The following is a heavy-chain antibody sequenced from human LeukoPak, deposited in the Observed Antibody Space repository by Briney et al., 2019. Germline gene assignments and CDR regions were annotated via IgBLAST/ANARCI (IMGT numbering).Heavy chain of an antibody. Sequence: SETLSLTCAVYGGSFSGYYWSWIRQPPGKGLEWIGEINHSGSTNYNPSLKSRVPISVDTSKNQFSLKLSSVTAADTAVYYCARAWYSYDSSGYYPFDYWGQGTLVTVSS. J-gene: IGHJ4*02. V-gene: IGHV4-34*01. CDR3: ARAWYSYDSSGYYPFDY. CDR2: INHSGST. D-gene: IGHD3-22*01. CDR1: GGSFSGYY.